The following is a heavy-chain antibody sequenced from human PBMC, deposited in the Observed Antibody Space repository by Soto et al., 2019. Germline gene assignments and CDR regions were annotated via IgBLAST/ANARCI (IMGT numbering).Heavy chain of an antibody. Sequence: PVESLKISCKASGYSLTSYWINCVRQMPVKGLEWMGRIDPSGSYTYYSPSLQGHVIISADKSINTAYLQWSSLKASDTAMYYCATQNWFDPWGQGTLVTVSS. CDR3: ATQNWFDP. CDR1: GYSLTSYW. J-gene: IGHJ5*02. V-gene: IGHV5-10-1*01. CDR2: IDPSGSYT.